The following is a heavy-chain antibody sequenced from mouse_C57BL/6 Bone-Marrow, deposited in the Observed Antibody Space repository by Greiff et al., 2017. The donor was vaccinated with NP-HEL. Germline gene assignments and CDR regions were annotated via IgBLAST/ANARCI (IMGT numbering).Heavy chain of an antibody. CDR2: SRNKANDSTT. CDR1: GFTFSDFY. J-gene: IGHJ1*03. V-gene: IGHV7-1*01. CDR3: AGEGGGSCWYFDV. D-gene: IGHD1-1*02. Sequence: EVQLMESGGGLVQSGRSLRLSCATSGFTFSDFYMEWVRQAPGKGLEWIAASRNKANDSTTEYSASVKGRFIVSRDTSQSILYLQMNALRAEDTAIYYCAGEGGGSCWYFDVWGTGTTVTVSS.